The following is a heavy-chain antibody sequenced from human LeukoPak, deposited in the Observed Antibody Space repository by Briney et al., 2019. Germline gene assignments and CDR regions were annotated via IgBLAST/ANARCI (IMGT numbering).Heavy chain of an antibody. CDR3: ARDGRFAAYEPDY. D-gene: IGHD1-26*01. Sequence: ASVKVSYKASGGTFSSYAISWVRQAPGQGLEWMGGIIPIFGTANYAQKFQGRVTITADESTSTAHMELRSLRYDDTAVYYCARDGRFAAYEPDYWGQGTLVTVSS. V-gene: IGHV1-69*13. J-gene: IGHJ4*02. CDR1: GGTFSSYA. CDR2: IIPIFGTA.